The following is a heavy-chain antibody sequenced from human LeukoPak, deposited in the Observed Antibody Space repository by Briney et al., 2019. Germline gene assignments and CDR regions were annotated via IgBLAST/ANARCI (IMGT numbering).Heavy chain of an antibody. CDR3: ARTPTPTLYSSGWYRGAFDY. CDR1: GYTFIGYY. Sequence: ASVKVSCKASGYTFIGYYMHWVRQAPGQGLEWMGWINPNSGGTNYAQKFQGRVTMSRDRSISTAYMELSRLRSDDTAVYYCARTPTPTLYSSGWYRGAFDYWGQGTLVTVSS. CDR2: INPNSGGT. V-gene: IGHV1-2*02. J-gene: IGHJ4*02. D-gene: IGHD6-19*01.